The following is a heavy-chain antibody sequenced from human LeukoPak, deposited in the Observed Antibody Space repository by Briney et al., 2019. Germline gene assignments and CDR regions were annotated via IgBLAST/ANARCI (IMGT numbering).Heavy chain of an antibody. V-gene: IGHV1-2*02. J-gene: IGHJ4*02. CDR1: GYXFTGYY. CDR3: ARAYSGYDFFDY. D-gene: IGHD5-12*01. Sequence: ASVKVSCKASGYXFTGYYIHWVRQAPGQGLEWLGWIDPNSGGTNYAQKFQDKVTITADESTSTAYMEVSSLRSEDTAVYYCARAYSGYDFFDYWGQGILVTVSS. CDR2: IDPNSGGT.